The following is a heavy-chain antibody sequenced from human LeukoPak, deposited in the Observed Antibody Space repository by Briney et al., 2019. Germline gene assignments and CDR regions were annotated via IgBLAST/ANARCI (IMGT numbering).Heavy chain of an antibody. V-gene: IGHV3-48*02. J-gene: IGHJ4*02. CDR3: SRHLPDY. CDR1: GLTFSIYS. Sequence: GGSLRLSCAACGLTFSIYSMNCFRQAPGKGLEWVSYITTTSSTIYYADSVKGRFTMSRDSAKNSLYLQMNSLRDEDTAGYYCSRHLPDYWGQGTLVTVSS. CDR2: ITTTSSTI.